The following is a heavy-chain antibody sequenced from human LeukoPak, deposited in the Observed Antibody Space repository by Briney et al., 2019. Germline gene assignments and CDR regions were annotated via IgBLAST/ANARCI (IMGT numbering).Heavy chain of an antibody. J-gene: IGHJ4*02. CDR3: ATVGSSWYENFV. V-gene: IGHV1-24*01. CDR1: GYTLTELS. CDR2: FDPEDGET. Sequence: ASVKVSCKVSGYTLTELSMHWVRQAPGKGLAWMGGFDPEDGETIYAQKFQGRVTMTEDTSTDTAYMELSSLRSEDTAVYYCATVGSSWYENFVWGQGTLVTVSS. D-gene: IGHD6-13*01.